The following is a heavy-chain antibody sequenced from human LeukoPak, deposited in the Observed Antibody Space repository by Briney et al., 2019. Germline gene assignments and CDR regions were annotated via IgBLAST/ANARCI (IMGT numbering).Heavy chain of an antibody. CDR3: ARATYSSGWYP. CDR1: GFTFSSYW. V-gene: IGHV3-7*01. Sequence: GGSLRLSCAASGFTFSSYWMTWVRQAPGKGLEWVANIKEDGGEGYYVDSVKGRFTVSRDNAKNSLYLQLTSLRAEDTAVYYCARATYSSGWYPWGQGTLVTVSS. J-gene: IGHJ5*02. D-gene: IGHD6-19*01. CDR2: IKEDGGEG.